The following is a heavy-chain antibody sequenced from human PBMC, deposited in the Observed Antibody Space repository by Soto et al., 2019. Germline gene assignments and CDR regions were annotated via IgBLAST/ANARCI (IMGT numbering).Heavy chain of an antibody. CDR1: GFTFSSYG. Sequence: GGSLRLSCAASGFTFSSYGMHWVRQAPGKGLEWVAVIWYDGSNKYYADSVKGRFTISRDNSKNTLYLQMNSLRAEDTAVYYCARSRSGDYDFWSGPSAPPLDYWGQGTLVTSPQ. D-gene: IGHD3-3*01. CDR2: IWYDGSNK. J-gene: IGHJ4*02. V-gene: IGHV3-33*01. CDR3: ARSRSGDYDFWSGPSAPPLDY.